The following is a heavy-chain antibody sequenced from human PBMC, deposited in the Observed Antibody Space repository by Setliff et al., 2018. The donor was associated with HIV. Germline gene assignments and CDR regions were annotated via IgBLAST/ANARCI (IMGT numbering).Heavy chain of an antibody. CDR3: ARDSLRHRDLEWSHNWFDP. J-gene: IGHJ5*02. CDR2: IYHSGSA. D-gene: IGHD3-3*01. CDR1: GGSVNSGGFY. V-gene: IGHV4-31*03. Sequence: SETLSLTCTVSGGSVNSGGFYWSWVRQHPERGLEWIGFIYHSGSAYYNPSLKSRAKISVDTSKNQFSLKLTSVTVADTALYFCARDSLRHRDLEWSHNWFDPWGQGTLVTVSS.